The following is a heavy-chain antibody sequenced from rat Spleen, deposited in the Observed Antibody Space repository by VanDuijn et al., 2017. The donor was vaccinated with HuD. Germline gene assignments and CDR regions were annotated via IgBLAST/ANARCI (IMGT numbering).Heavy chain of an antibody. CDR3: TRAPGPTVDVMDA. CDR1: GFSLTSNS. D-gene: IGHD1-1*01. CDR2: IWGDGST. Sequence: QVQLKESGPGLVQPSQALSLTCTVSGFSLTSNSVHWVRQPPGKGLEWMGGIWGDGSTDYNSALKSRLSISRDTSKSQVFLKMNSLQTEDTAIYFCTRAPGPTVDVMDAWGQGASVTVSS. J-gene: IGHJ4*01. V-gene: IGHV2-1*01.